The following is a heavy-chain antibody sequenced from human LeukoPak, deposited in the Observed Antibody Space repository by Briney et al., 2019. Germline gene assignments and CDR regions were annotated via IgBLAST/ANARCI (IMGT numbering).Heavy chain of an antibody. D-gene: IGHD2-8*01. CDR2: ISAYNGNT. CDR3: ARAAYCTNGVCSAYYYYGMDV. J-gene: IGHJ6*02. V-gene: IGHV1-18*01. Sequence: ASVKVSCKASGGTFTSYGISWVRQAPGQGLEWMGWISAYNGNTNYAQKLQGRVTMTTDTSTSTAYMELRSLRSDDTAVYYCARAAYCTNGVCSAYYYYGMDVWGQGSTVTVSS. CDR1: GGTFTSYG.